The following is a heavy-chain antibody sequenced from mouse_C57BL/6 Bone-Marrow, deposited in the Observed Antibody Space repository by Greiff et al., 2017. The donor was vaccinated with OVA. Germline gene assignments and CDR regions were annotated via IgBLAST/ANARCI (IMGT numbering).Heavy chain of an antibody. CDR3: ARYYYGSSYGCAY. CDR2: IYPRSGST. J-gene: IGHJ3*01. CDR1: GYTFTSYG. D-gene: IGHD1-1*01. Sequence: VKLEESGAELARPGASVKLSCKASGYTFTSYGISWVKQRPGQGLEWIGVIYPRSGSTYYNEQFKGKATLTADNSSSTAYMELRSLTSEDSAVYFCARYYYGSSYGCAYWGQGTLVTVSA. V-gene: IGHV1-81*01.